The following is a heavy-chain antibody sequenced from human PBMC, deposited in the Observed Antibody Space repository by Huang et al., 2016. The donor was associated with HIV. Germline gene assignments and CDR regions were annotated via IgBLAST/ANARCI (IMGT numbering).Heavy chain of an antibody. CDR1: GGTFSSFG. Sequence: QVQLVQSGAEVKKSGSSVKVSCKASGGTFSSFGITWVRPAPGQGREWMGGIIPILGTTNDAQKFQGRVTITADDFTSTAHMELSRLRSGDTAVYYCAREFEYTSSDYAFDIWGQGTMVTVSS. CDR3: AREFEYTSSDYAFDI. D-gene: IGHD1-26*01. J-gene: IGHJ3*02. V-gene: IGHV1-69*01. CDR2: IIPILGTT.